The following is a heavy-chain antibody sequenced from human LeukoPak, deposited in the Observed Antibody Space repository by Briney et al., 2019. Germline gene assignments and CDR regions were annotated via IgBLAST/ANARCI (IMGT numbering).Heavy chain of an antibody. V-gene: IGHV4-34*01. D-gene: IGHD7-27*01. CDR3: ARARPDWGRAFDI. J-gene: IGHJ3*02. Sequence: SETLSLTCAVCGGSFSGYYWSWIRQPPGKGLEWSGEINQSGSTNYNPSLKSRVTISVDTSKNQFSLKLSSVTAADTAVYYCARARPDWGRAFDIWGQGTMVTVSS. CDR2: INQSGST. CDR1: GGSFSGYY.